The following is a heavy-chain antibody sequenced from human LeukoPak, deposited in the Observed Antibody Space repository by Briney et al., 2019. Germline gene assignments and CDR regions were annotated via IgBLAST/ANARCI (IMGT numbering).Heavy chain of an antibody. V-gene: IGHV1-2*06. D-gene: IGHD3-16*01. J-gene: IGHJ4*02. Sequence: GASVKVSRKASGYSFSGYNIYWVRQAPGQGLEWMGRINPNNGDTNYEQSFQGRVTMTRDTSINTAYMELSALTFVDMAIYYCARGPVMMREVSYDYWGQGTLVTVSS. CDR1: GYSFSGYN. CDR3: ARGPVMMREVSYDY. CDR2: INPNNGDT.